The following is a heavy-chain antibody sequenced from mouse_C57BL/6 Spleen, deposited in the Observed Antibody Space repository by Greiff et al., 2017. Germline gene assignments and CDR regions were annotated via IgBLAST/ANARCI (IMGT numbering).Heavy chain of an antibody. CDR3: ARGDYYGSTYYAMDY. CDR2: IYPGSGST. J-gene: IGHJ4*01. Sequence: QVQLQQPGAELVKPGASVKMCCKASGYTFTSYWITWVKQRPGPGLEWIGDIYPGSGSTYYNEKCKSKATLTVDTSSSTAYMQLSSLTSEDSAVYYWARGDYYGSTYYAMDYWGQGTSVTVSS. D-gene: IGHD1-1*01. CDR1: GYTFTSYW. V-gene: IGHV1-55*01.